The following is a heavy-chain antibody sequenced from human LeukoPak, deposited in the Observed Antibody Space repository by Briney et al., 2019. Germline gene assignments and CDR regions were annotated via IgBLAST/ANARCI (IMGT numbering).Heavy chain of an antibody. CDR1: GFTFSSYS. D-gene: IGHD3-16*01. CDR3: ARALVWGEVAFDI. Sequence: GGSLRLSCAASGFTFSSYSMNWVRQAPGKGLEWVSSISSSSSYIYYADSVKGRFTISRDNAKNSLYLQMNSLRAGDTAVYYCARALVWGEVAFDIWGQGTMVTVSS. V-gene: IGHV3-21*01. CDR2: ISSSSSYI. J-gene: IGHJ3*02.